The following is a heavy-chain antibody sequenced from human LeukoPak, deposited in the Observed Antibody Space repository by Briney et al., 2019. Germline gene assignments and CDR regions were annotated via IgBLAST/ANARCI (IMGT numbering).Heavy chain of an antibody. Sequence: ASVKVSCKASGYTFTSYYMHWVRQAPGQGLEWMGWISVYNGNTKYGQKFQGRVTMTTDTSTSTAYMELRSLRSDDTAVYYCARGDTYYYGSGPDYWGQGTLVTVSS. CDR3: ARGDTYYYGSGPDY. D-gene: IGHD3-10*01. V-gene: IGHV1-18*04. CDR2: ISVYNGNT. J-gene: IGHJ4*02. CDR1: GYTFTSYY.